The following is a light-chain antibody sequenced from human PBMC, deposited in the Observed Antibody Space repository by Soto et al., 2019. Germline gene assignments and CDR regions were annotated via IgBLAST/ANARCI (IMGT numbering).Light chain of an antibody. J-gene: IGLJ1*01. V-gene: IGLV2-23*02. Sequence: QSALTQPASVSGSPGQSITISCTGTSSDIGTYNLVSWYQQHPGKAPKLMIYEVNKRPSGVSDRFPGSKSGNTASLTISGLQAEDEADYYCCSYAGSSTLYVFGTGTKVTVL. CDR2: EVN. CDR1: SSDIGTYNL. CDR3: CSYAGSSTLYV.